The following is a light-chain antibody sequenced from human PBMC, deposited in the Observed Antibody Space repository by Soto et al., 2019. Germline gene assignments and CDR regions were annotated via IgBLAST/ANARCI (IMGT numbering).Light chain of an antibody. CDR2: DAS. Sequence: DVRMTQSPSSLSASVGDRVTITCRASQDISNCLNWYQQKPGKAPKLLIYDASHLPTGVPSRFSGSGSGTDFTLTISSLQPEDTATYYCQQYDNLPEITFGGGTKVEMK. V-gene: IGKV1-33*01. CDR1: QDISNC. CDR3: QQYDNLPEIT. J-gene: IGKJ4*01.